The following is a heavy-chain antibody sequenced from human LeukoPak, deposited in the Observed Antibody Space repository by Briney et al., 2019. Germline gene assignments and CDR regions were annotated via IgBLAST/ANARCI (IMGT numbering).Heavy chain of an antibody. V-gene: IGHV3-74*01. D-gene: IGHD3-22*01. CDR3: AKDAAEYYYDSSGYLNWFDP. CDR2: ISSDGNST. CDR1: GFTFSSYR. Sequence: GGSLRLSCGASGFTFSSYRMQWVRRARRRGLVWVSRISSDGNSTNSRDSVKGRFTISRDNYKNTLYLQMNSLRAEDTAVYYCAKDAAEYYYDSSGYLNWFDPWGQGTLVTVSS. J-gene: IGHJ5*02.